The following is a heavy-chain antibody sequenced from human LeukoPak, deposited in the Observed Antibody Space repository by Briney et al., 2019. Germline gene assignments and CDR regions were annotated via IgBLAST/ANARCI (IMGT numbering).Heavy chain of an antibody. D-gene: IGHD5-18*01. CDR2: ISPSSSSI. V-gene: IGHV3-48*02. Sequence: QPGGSLRLSCAASGFTFSTYSMNWVRQAPGKGLEWVSYISPSSSSIYYADSVEGRFTISRDNAKNSLYLQMNSLRDEDTAVYYCARDARGYTSGYTFDIWGQGTMVTVSS. CDR3: ARDARGYTSGYTFDI. CDR1: GFTFSTYS. J-gene: IGHJ3*02.